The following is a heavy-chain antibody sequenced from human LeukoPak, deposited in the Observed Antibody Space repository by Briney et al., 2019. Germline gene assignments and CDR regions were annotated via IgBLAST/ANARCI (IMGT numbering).Heavy chain of an antibody. D-gene: IGHD3-22*01. CDR2: ISSSGSTI. J-gene: IGHJ6*02. Sequence: PGGSLRLSCAASGFTFSSYEMNWVRQAPGKGLEWVSYISSSGSTIYYADSVKGRFTISRDNAMNSLYLQMNSLRAEDTAVYYCARLITPAYLYYYYYYGMDVWGQGTTVTVSS. CDR3: ARLITPAYLYYYYYYGMDV. V-gene: IGHV3-48*03. CDR1: GFTFSSYE.